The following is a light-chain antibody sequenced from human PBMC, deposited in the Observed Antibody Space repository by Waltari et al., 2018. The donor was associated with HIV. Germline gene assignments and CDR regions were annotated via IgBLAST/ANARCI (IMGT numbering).Light chain of an antibody. J-gene: IGKJ1*01. CDR1: QSLLSTNGNTY. Sequence: DIVMTQSPVSLPVTPGEPASISCRSSQSLLSTNGNTYLDWYLQKPGRSPQLLIYLVSNRASGVPDRFSGSGSGSDFTLQISRVEAEDVGVYYCMQALETPRTFGQGTKVEI. V-gene: IGKV2-28*01. CDR2: LVS. CDR3: MQALETPRT.